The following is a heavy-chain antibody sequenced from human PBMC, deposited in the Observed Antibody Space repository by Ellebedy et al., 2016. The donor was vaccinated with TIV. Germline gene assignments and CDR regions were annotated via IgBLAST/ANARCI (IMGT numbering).Heavy chain of an antibody. D-gene: IGHD6-19*01. CDR2: VYYTGST. Sequence: SETLSLTCNVSGGSLNSHSHYWTWIRQPPGKGLEWIGYVYYTGSTSYNPSLRGRVTISIDTSKNRFSLKLDSVTAADTAVYYCARQEISVNVRGDWIDPWGRGTPVTVSS. J-gene: IGHJ5*02. V-gene: IGHV4-61*01. CDR1: GGSLNSHSHY. CDR3: ARQEISVNVRGDWIDP.